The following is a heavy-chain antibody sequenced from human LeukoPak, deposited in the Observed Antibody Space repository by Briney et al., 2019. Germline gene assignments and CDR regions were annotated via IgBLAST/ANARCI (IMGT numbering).Heavy chain of an antibody. J-gene: IGHJ5*02. CDR2: ISGYNGDT. V-gene: IGHV1-18*01. CDR1: GYPFTGYG. Sequence: GASVKVSCKTFGYPFTGYGLSWVRQAPGQGLEWMAWISGYNGDTRYAQKFQGRVTQTIDTPTTTAYMELRSLTSDDTAIYYCARRPGYDRRLSSLDLWGQGTLVTVSS. CDR3: ARRPGYDRRLSSLDL. D-gene: IGHD5-12*01.